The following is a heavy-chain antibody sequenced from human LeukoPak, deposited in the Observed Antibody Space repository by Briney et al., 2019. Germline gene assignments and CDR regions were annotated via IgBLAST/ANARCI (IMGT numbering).Heavy chain of an antibody. CDR1: GDSITSRDYY. CDR3: ARVGGPVPAALEDAFDL. Sequence: PSETLSLTCSVSGDSITSRDYYWSWIRQSAGGGLEFIGRVYTSGSPDYNPSLKSRVAMSADTSKNQFSLKLRSVTAADTALYFCARVGGPVPAALEDAFDLWGQGILVTVSS. CDR2: VYTSGSP. J-gene: IGHJ3*01. V-gene: IGHV4-61*02. D-gene: IGHD6-6*01.